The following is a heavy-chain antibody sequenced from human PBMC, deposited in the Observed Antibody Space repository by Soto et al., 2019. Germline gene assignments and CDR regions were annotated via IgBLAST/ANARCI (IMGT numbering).Heavy chain of an antibody. J-gene: IGHJ6*02. CDR2: INPNSGGT. CDR3: ARDNYDFWSGYRQPYGMDV. V-gene: IGHV1-2*02. CDR1: GYTFTGYY. Sequence: ASVKVSCKASGYTFTGYYMHWVRQAPGQGLEWMGWINPNSGGTNYAQKFQGRVTMTRDTSISTAYMELNRLRSDDTAVYYCARDNYDFWSGYRQPYGMDVWGQGTTVTVSS. D-gene: IGHD3-3*01.